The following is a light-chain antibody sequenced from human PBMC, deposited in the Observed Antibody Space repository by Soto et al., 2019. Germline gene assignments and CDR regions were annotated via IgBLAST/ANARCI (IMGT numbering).Light chain of an antibody. CDR3: QQFNSYPLT. V-gene: IGKV1-13*02. CDR2: DAS. Sequence: AIQLTQSPSSLSASVGDRVTITCRASQGIGSALAWYQQRPGEAPRFLIYDASTLGSGVPLRFRGRGSGTYFTLTISTLQLEDFATYYCQQFNSYPLTFGGGTKVEIK. CDR1: QGIGSA. J-gene: IGKJ4*01.